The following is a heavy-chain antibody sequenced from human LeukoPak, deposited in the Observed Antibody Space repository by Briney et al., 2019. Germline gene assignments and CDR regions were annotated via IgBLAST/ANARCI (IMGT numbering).Heavy chain of an antibody. CDR2: IWYDGSNK. CDR3: AREMVAAADRSRYYYGMDV. D-gene: IGHD6-13*01. V-gene: IGHV3-33*01. J-gene: IGHJ6*02. Sequence: GGSLRLSCAASGFTFSSYGMHWVRQAPGKGLEWVAVIWYDGSNKYYADSVKGRFTISRDNAKNSLYLQMNSLRAEDTAVYYCAREMVAAADRSRYYYGMDVWGQGTTVTVSS. CDR1: GFTFSSYG.